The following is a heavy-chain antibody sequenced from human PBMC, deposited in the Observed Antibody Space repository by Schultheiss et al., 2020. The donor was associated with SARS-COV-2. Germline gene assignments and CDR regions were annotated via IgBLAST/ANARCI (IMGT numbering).Heavy chain of an antibody. D-gene: IGHD6-13*01. CDR1: GGSISSSSYY. V-gene: IGHV4-39*07. Sequence: SETLSLTCTVSGGSISSSSYYWGWIRQPPGKGLEWIGEINHSGSTNYNPSLKSRVTISVDTSKNQFSLKLSSVTAADTAVYYCARGHVQQLGTYYFDYWGQGTLVTVSS. CDR3: ARGHVQQLGTYYFDY. CDR2: INHSGST. J-gene: IGHJ4*02.